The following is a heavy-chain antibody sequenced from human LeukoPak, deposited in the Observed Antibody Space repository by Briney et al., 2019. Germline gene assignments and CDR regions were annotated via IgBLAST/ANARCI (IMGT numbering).Heavy chain of an antibody. Sequence: EASVKVSCKASGGTFSSYAISWVRQAPGQGLEWMGGIIPIFGTANYAQKFQGRVTITADESTSTAYMELSSLRSEDTAVYYCARGVRTRRVFYYGMDVWGKGTTVTVSS. CDR3: ARGVRTRRVFYYGMDV. D-gene: IGHD3-10*01. CDR2: IIPIFGTA. J-gene: IGHJ6*04. V-gene: IGHV1-69*13. CDR1: GGTFSSYA.